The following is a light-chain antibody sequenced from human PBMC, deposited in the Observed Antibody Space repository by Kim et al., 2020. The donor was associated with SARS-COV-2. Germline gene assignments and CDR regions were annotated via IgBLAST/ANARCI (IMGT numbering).Light chain of an antibody. CDR3: IQNYNYPPT. CDR2: AAS. V-gene: IGKV1-6*01. Sequence: SASVGDRVNITGRASQGITNDLGWYQQKAGKAPKLLIYAASNLQSGVPSRFSGSGSGTHFTLTIDSLEREYFEIYYCIQNYNYPPTVGQGTKLEI. CDR1: QGITND. J-gene: IGKJ2*01.